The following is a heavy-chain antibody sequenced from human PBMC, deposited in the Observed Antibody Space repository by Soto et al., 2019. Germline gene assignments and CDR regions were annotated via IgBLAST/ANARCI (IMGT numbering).Heavy chain of an antibody. J-gene: IGHJ4*02. V-gene: IGHV1-24*01. CDR2: SDPEDGET. CDR3: ATDKGIAAAGTGPFDY. D-gene: IGHD6-13*01. Sequence: ASVKVSCKVSGYTLTELSMHWVRQAPGKGLEWMGGSDPEDGETIYAQKFQGRVTMTEDTSTDTAYMELSSLRSEDTAVYYCATDKGIAAAGTGPFDYWGQGTLVTVYS. CDR1: GYTLTELS.